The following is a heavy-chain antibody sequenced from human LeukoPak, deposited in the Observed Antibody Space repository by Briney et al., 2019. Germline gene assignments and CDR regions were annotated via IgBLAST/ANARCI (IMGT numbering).Heavy chain of an antibody. J-gene: IGHJ6*04. Sequence: PGGSLRLSCATSGFIFSGYSMTWVRQAPGKGLEWVANIKQDGSEKYYVDSVKGRFTISRDNAKNSLYLQMNSLRADDTAVYYCARVPSGKGWNYYYYGMDVWGKGTTVTVSS. CDR1: GFIFSGYS. CDR3: ARVPSGKGWNYYYYGMDV. V-gene: IGHV3-7*03. D-gene: IGHD1-1*01. CDR2: IKQDGSEK.